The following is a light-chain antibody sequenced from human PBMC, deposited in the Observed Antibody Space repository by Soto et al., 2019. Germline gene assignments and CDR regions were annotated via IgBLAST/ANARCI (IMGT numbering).Light chain of an antibody. CDR2: GAS. J-gene: IGKJ1*01. Sequence: EVVMTQSPATLSVSPGERATLSCRASQSVSSNLAWYQQKPGQAPRLLIYGASTRATGIPARFSGSGSGPEFTLTIRSLQSEDFAVYYCQQYNNWPPWTFGQGTKVEIK. CDR3: QQYNNWPPWT. CDR1: QSVSSN. V-gene: IGKV3-15*01.